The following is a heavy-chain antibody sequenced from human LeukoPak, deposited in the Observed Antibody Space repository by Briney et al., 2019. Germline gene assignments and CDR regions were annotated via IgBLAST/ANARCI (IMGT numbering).Heavy chain of an antibody. Sequence: GASVKVSCKASGGTFSSYAISWVRQAPGQGLEWMGGIIPIFGTANYAQKFQGRVTITADESTSTAYMGLSSLRSEDTAVYYCARTPIVVVPSYYFDYWGQGTLVTVSS. CDR3: ARTPIVVVPSYYFDY. V-gene: IGHV1-69*13. D-gene: IGHD2-2*01. CDR2: IIPIFGTA. CDR1: GGTFSSYA. J-gene: IGHJ4*02.